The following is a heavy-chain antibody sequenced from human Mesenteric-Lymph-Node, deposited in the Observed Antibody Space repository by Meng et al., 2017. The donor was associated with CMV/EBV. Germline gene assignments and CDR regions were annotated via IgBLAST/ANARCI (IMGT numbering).Heavy chain of an antibody. Sequence: SGPTLVKPTQTLTLTCTFSGFSLNTGGMRVSWIRQPTGKALEWLARIDWDDDKFYSSSLKTRLTISKDTSKNQVVLTMTNMDPVDTATYYCARSTTSCCIDYWGQGTLVTVSS. CDR1: GFSLNTGGMR. D-gene: IGHD2-2*01. CDR2: IDWDDDK. CDR3: ARSTTSCCIDY. J-gene: IGHJ4*02. V-gene: IGHV2-70D*14.